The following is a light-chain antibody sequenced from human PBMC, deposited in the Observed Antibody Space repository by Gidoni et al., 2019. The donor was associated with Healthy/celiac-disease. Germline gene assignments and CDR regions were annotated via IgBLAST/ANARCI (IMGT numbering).Light chain of an antibody. Sequence: IQMTKSPSSLSASVVDRVTITCRASESISSYFNWYQQNPGKAPKLLIYYAASLQSGVLPRFSGSGPGKDFTPTISSRQPADFATYYCQQSYSTLPHTFGQXTQVEIK. J-gene: IGKJ1*01. CDR1: ESISSY. CDR3: QQSYSTLPHT. CDR2: YAA. V-gene: IGKV1-39*01.